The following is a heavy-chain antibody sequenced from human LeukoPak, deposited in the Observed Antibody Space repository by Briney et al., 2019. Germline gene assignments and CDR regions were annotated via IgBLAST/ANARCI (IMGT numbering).Heavy chain of an antibody. Sequence: GGSLRLSCAASGFTFNSYSMNWVRQAPGKGLQWISYISSSSRTIYYADSVKGRFIISRDNAKNSLYLQMDSLKTEDTAVYHCTRDXGAYNXYDYXXXXTLVTVSS. CDR1: GFTFNSYS. J-gene: IGHJ4*01. CDR2: ISSSSRTI. D-gene: IGHD1-1*01. CDR3: TRDXGAYNXYDY. V-gene: IGHV3-48*01.